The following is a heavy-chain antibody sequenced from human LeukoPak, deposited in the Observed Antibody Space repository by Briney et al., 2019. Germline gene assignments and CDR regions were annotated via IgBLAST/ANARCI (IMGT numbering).Heavy chain of an antibody. V-gene: IGHV1-18*01. CDR3: ARVRGEVLRYFDWLSLDYYYYYMDV. CDR2: ISAYNGNT. D-gene: IGHD3-9*01. Sequence: ASVKVSCKASGYTFTSYGISWVRQAPGQGLEWMGWISAYNGNTNYAQKLQGRVTMTTDTSTSTAYMELRSLRSDDTAVYYCARVRGEVLRYFDWLSLDYYYYYMDVWGKGATVTVSS. CDR1: GYTFTSYG. J-gene: IGHJ6*03.